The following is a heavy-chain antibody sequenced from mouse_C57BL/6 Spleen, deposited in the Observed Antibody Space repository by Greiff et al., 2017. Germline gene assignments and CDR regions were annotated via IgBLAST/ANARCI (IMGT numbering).Heavy chain of an antibody. D-gene: IGHD2-4*01. J-gene: IGHJ3*01. CDR2: INPNNGGT. Sequence: VQLQQFGPELVKPGASVKIPCKASGYTFTDYNMDWVKQSHGKSLEWIGDINPNNGGTIYNQKFKGKATLTVDKSSSTAYMELRSLTSEDTAVYYCARSGLRAWFAYWGQGTLVTVSA. CDR1: GYTFTDYN. V-gene: IGHV1-18*01. CDR3: ARSGLRAWFAY.